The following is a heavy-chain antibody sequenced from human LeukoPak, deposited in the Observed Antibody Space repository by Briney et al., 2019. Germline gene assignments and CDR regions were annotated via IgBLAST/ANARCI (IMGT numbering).Heavy chain of an antibody. V-gene: IGHV1-46*01. CDR1: GYIFTTHY. D-gene: IGHD2-21*01. J-gene: IGHJ4*02. Sequence: GASVKVSCKASGYIFTTHYMHWVRQAPGQGLEWMGVIQPSGGRTWYAQKFQGRVTMTRDMSTSTVYMELSSLRSEDTAVYYCASRDLGYWGQGTLVTVSS. CDR3: ASRDLGY. CDR2: IQPSGGRT.